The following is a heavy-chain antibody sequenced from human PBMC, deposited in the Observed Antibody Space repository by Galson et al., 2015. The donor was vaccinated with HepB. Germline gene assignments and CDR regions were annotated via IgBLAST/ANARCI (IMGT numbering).Heavy chain of an antibody. CDR3: ARDLYDFWSGYYPEAFDY. J-gene: IGHJ4*02. D-gene: IGHD3-3*01. CDR1: GGTFSSYT. CDR2: ISAYNGNT. Sequence: SVKVSCKASGGTFSSYTISWVRQAPGQGLEWMGWISAYNGNTNYAQKLQGRVTMTTDTSTSTAYMELRSLRSDDTAVYYCARDLYDFWSGYYPEAFDYWGQGTLVTVSS. V-gene: IGHV1-18*01.